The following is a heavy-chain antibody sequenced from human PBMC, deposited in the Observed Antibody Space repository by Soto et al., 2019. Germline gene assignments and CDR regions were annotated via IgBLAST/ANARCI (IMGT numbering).Heavy chain of an antibody. D-gene: IGHD2-8*01. V-gene: IGHV1-2*04. CDR1: GYSFTDYH. Sequence: GASGKVSCKASGYSFTDYHIHWVRQAPGQGLEWLGRINPKSGGTSTAQKFQGWVTMTTDTSISTASMELTRLTSDDTAIYYCARGDSTDCSKGVCSFFYNHDMDVWG. CDR3: ARGDSTDCSKGVCSFFYNHDMDV. J-gene: IGHJ6*02. CDR2: INPKSGGT.